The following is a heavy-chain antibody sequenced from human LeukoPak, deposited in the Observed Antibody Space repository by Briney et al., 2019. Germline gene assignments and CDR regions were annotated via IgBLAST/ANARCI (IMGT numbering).Heavy chain of an antibody. V-gene: IGHV3-30*18. CDR2: ISYEGCNK. J-gene: IGHJ4*02. CDR3: AKDPHLDYYDSSGYYPDAAPYDY. Sequence: GGSLRLSCGASGFNFSNYWMTWVRQAPGKGREWVAVISYEGCNKYYADSVKGRFTISRDNSKNTLYLQMNSLRAGDTAVYYCAKDPHLDYYDSSGYYPDAAPYDYWGQGTLVTVSS. D-gene: IGHD3-22*01. CDR1: GFNFSNYW.